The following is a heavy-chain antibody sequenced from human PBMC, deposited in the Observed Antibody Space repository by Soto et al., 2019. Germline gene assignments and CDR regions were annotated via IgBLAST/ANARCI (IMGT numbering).Heavy chain of an antibody. CDR3: ARSLFSGVIINPAYYYYYGMDV. Sequence: QVQLQESGPGLVKPSQTLSLTCTVSGGSISSGGYYWSWIRQHPGKGLEWIGYIYYSGSTYYNPSLKSRVTISVDTSKNQFSLKLSSVTAADTAVYYCARSLFSGVIINPAYYYYYGMDVWGQGTTVTVSS. J-gene: IGHJ6*02. CDR2: IYYSGST. V-gene: IGHV4-31*03. CDR1: GGSISSGGYY. D-gene: IGHD3-10*01.